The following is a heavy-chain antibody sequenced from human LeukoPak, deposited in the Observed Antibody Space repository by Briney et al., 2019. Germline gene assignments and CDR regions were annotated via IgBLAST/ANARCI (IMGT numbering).Heavy chain of an antibody. CDR3: ARAVGGDGSGGL. D-gene: IGHD3-10*01. CDR1: GYSISSSNW. Sequence: SDTLSLTCAVSGYSISSSNWWGWIRPPPGKGLEWIGAIYYSGSTNYNPSLKSRVTMSADTSKNQFSLKLSSVAALATAVYSCARAVGGDGSGGLWGPGTLVTVSS. V-gene: IGHV4-28*06. CDR2: IYYSGST. J-gene: IGHJ4*02.